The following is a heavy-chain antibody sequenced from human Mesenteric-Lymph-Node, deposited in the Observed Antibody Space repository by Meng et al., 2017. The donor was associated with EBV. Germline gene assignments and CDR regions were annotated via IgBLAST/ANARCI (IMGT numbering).Heavy chain of an antibody. CDR2: ISGSGSTT. V-gene: IGHV3-23*01. J-gene: IGHJ4*02. CDR1: GFTFNNYD. CDR3: ANVPYYY. D-gene: IGHD3-10*01. Sequence: EGQLLEFGGGLVQPGGSLRLSCAASGFTFNNYDMSWVRQAPGKGLEWVSSISGSGSTTNYADSVKGRFTVSRDNPGNTLFLQMNSLRVEDTAVYYCANVPYYYWGRGTLVTVSS.